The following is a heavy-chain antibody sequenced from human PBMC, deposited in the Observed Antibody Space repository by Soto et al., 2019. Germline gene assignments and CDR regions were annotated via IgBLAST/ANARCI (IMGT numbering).Heavy chain of an antibody. CDR3: ARDSGSGYSYGPEGLAWFDP. V-gene: IGHV1-18*01. D-gene: IGHD5-18*01. Sequence: ASVKVSCKASGYTFTSYGISWVRQAPGQGLEWMGWISAYNGNTNYAQKLQGRVTMTTDTSTSTAYMELRSLRSDDTAVYYCARDSGSGYSYGPEGLAWFDPWGQGTLVTVSS. J-gene: IGHJ5*02. CDR1: GYTFTSYG. CDR2: ISAYNGNT.